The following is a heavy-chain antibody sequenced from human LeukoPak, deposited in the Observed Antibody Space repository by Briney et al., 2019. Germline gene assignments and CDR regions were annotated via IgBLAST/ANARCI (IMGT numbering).Heavy chain of an antibody. CDR3: ARGPYYDRSGLSYNWFDP. J-gene: IGHJ5*02. CDR1: GGSISSYS. Sequence: PSETLSLTCTVFGGSISSYSWSWIRQPPGKGLEWIGYIYSSGRTNHNPSLKSRVTISVSTSRNQFSLKLSSVTAADTAVYYCARGPYYDRSGLSYNWFDPWGQGTLVTVSS. CDR2: IYSSGRT. V-gene: IGHV4-59*08. D-gene: IGHD3-22*01.